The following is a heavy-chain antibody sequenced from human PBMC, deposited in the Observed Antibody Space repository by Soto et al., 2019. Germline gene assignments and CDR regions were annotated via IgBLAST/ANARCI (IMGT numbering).Heavy chain of an antibody. D-gene: IGHD2-21*02. Sequence: SETLSLTCAVSGGSISSGGYSWSWIRQPPGKGLEWIGYIYHSGSTYYNPSLKSRVTISVDRSKNQFSLKLSSVTAADTAVYYCARAVVTPEDYYYGMDVWGQGTTVTVSS. CDR1: GGSISSGGYS. V-gene: IGHV4-30-2*01. CDR2: IYHSGST. CDR3: ARAVVTPEDYYYGMDV. J-gene: IGHJ6*02.